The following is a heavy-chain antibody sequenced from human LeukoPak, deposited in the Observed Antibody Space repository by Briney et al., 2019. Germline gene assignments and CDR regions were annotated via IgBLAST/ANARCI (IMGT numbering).Heavy chain of an antibody. Sequence: GGSLRLSCAASGFTFNTNAMSWVRQAPGKGLEWVSAISGRTGGTYYADSVKGRFTISRDNSKSTLYLQMDSLRAEDTAVYYCAKCGNSGCHLMDYWGQGTLVTVSS. V-gene: IGHV3-23*01. CDR2: ISGRTGGT. D-gene: IGHD5-12*01. CDR1: GFTFNTNA. J-gene: IGHJ4*02. CDR3: AKCGNSGCHLMDY.